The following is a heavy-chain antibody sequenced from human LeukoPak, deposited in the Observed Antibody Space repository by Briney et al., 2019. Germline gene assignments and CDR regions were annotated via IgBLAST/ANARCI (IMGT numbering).Heavy chain of an antibody. CDR3: AKEDAAQSYYFDY. Sequence: SVKVSCKTFGGTFSSYAISWVRQAPGQGLEWMGRIIPILDIANYAQKFQGRVTITADKSTSTAYMELSSLRSEDTAVYYCAKEDAAQSYYFDYWGQGTLVTVSS. CDR2: IIPILDIA. J-gene: IGHJ4*02. D-gene: IGHD2-15*01. V-gene: IGHV1-69*04. CDR1: GGTFSSYA.